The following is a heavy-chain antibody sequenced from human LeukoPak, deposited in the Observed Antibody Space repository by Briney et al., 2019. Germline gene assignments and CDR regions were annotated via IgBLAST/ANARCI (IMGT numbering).Heavy chain of an antibody. V-gene: IGHV4-38-2*02. CDR1: GYSISSGYY. CDR2: GYYTGSS. J-gene: IGHJ6*03. Sequence: KPSETLSLTCTVSGYSISSGYYWGWIRQPPRKGPEWIGTGYYTGSSYSRPSLQSRVTISVDTSKNQFSLNLYSVTAADTAVYYCARQTGRERWLQLPYYFYYMDVWGKGTTVTVSS. D-gene: IGHD5-24*01. CDR3: ARQTGRERWLQLPYYFYYMDV.